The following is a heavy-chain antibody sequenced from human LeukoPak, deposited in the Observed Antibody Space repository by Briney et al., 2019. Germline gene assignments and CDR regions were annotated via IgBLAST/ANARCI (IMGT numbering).Heavy chain of an antibody. CDR2: ISSSGSTI. D-gene: IGHD2-21*02. V-gene: IGHV3-11*01. CDR1: GFTFSDYY. Sequence: PGGSLRLSCAASGFTFSDYYMSWIRQAPGKGLEWVSYISSSGSTIYYADSVKGQFTISRDNAKNSLYLQMNSLRAEDTAVYYCARDWFWVYGGDCVDYWGQGTLVTVSS. CDR3: ARDWFWVYGGDCVDY. J-gene: IGHJ4*02.